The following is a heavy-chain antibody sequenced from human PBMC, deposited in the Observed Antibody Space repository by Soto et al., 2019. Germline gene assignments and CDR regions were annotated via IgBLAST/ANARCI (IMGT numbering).Heavy chain of an antibody. CDR3: ARGKLSDYVWGSYRYQFGY. D-gene: IGHD3-16*02. CDR1: GGSFSGYY. CDR2: INHSGST. V-gene: IGHV4-34*01. Sequence: ASETLSLTCAAYGGSFSGYYWSWIRQPPGKGLEWIGEINHSGSTNYNPSLKSRVTISVDTSKNQFSLKLSSVTAADTAVYYCARGKLSDYVWGSYRYQFGYWGQGTVVTVSS. J-gene: IGHJ4*02.